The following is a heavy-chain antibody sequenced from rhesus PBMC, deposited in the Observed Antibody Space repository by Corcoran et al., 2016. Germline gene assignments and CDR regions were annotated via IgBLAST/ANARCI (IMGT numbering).Heavy chain of an antibody. J-gene: IGHJ4*01. Sequence: EVQLVETGGGLVQPGGSLKLSCAASGFTFSSYGMSWVRQAPGKGLEWVSAIDSVGGRIYYADSVKGRFTISRDNSKNTLSLQMNSLRAEDTAVYYCAKDPYYEDDYGYYYTYYFDYWGQGVLVTVSS. V-gene: IGHV3S5*01. CDR1: GFTFSSYG. CDR3: AKDPYYEDDYGYYYTYYFDY. D-gene: IGHD3-9*01. CDR2: IDSVGGRI.